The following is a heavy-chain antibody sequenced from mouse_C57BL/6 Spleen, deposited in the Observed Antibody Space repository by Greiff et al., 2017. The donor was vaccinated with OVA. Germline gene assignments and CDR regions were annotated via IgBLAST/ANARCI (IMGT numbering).Heavy chain of an antibody. D-gene: IGHD1-1*01. J-gene: IGHJ3*01. CDR3: ARNYYGSDAWFAY. CDR1: GYTFTDYY. V-gene: IGHV1-19*01. Sequence: DVQLQESGPVLVKPGASVKMSCKASGYTFTDYYMNWVKQSHGKSLEWIGVINPYNGGTSYNQKFKGKATLTVDKSSSTAYMELNSLTSEDSAVYYCARNYYGSDAWFAYWGQGTLVTVSA. CDR2: INPYNGGT.